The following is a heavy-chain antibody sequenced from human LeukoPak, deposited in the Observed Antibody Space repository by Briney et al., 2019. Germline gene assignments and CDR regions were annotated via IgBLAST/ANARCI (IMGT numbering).Heavy chain of an antibody. CDR2: LSGSGGAT. D-gene: IGHD3-3*01. J-gene: IGHJ4*02. CDR1: GFTFSNYA. CDR3: AREGTYSDYWSGYFEY. V-gene: IGHV3-23*01. Sequence: GGSLRLSCAASGFTFSNYAMAWVRQAPGRGVEGVSVLSGSGGATYYADSVKGRFTISRDNSENTVYLDVTSLAPEDAAVYYCAREGTYSDYWSGYFEYWGQGTRVIVSS.